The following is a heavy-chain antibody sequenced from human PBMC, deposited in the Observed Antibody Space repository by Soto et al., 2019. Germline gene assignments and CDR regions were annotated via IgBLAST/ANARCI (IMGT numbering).Heavy chain of an antibody. Sequence: PSETLSLTYTVSGNSISGTSSFWAWIRQPPGKNLEWIGSVYYTGSTYYNSSLKSRVSISIDTSKNQFSLSLNSVTAADTAVYYCTRRVRSTGLLDYWGQGALVTVSS. CDR2: VYYTGST. J-gene: IGHJ4*02. D-gene: IGHD4-4*01. CDR3: TRRVRSTGLLDY. CDR1: GNSISGTSSF. V-gene: IGHV4-39*01.